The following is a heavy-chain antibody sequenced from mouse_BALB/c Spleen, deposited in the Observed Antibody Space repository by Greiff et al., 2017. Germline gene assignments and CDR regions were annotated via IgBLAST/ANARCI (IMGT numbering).Heavy chain of an antibody. V-gene: IGHV3-1*02. CDR3: ARSALYYAMDY. J-gene: IGHJ4*01. CDR2: IHYSGST. CDR1: GYSITSGYS. Sequence: EVQLQQSGPDLVKPSQSLSLTCTVTGYSITSGYSWHWIRHFPGNKLEWMGYIHYSGSTNYNPSLKSRISITRDTSKNQFFLQLNSVTTEDTATYYCARSALYYAMDYWGQGTSVTVSS.